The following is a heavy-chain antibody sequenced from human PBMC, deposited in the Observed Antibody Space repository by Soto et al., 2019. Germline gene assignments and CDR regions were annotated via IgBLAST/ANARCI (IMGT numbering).Heavy chain of an antibody. V-gene: IGHV3-9*01. J-gene: IGHJ3*02. Sequence: VQLVESGGGLVQPGRSLRLSCAASGFTFDDYAMHWVRQAPGKGLEWVSGISWNSGSVGYADSVKGRFTISRDNAKNALYLQMNSLRAEDTALYYCANDIRGTVTMAGDVFDIWGQVTMLTVSS. CDR3: ANDIRGTVTMAGDVFDI. CDR2: ISWNSGSV. D-gene: IGHD4-17*01. CDR1: GFTFDDYA.